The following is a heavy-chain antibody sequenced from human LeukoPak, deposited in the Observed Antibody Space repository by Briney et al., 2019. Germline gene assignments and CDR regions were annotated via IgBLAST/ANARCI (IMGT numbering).Heavy chain of an antibody. J-gene: IGHJ4*02. Sequence: GGSLRLSCAASGFRFSAYAMTWVRQAPGKGLEWVSTIGGGGESTYYADSVKGRFTISRDNSKNTVYLQMNSLRAEDTAVYYCAKVLSGSQDYWGQGTLVTVFS. CDR2: IGGGGEST. CDR1: GFRFSAYA. CDR3: AKVLSGSQDY. D-gene: IGHD1-26*01. V-gene: IGHV3-23*01.